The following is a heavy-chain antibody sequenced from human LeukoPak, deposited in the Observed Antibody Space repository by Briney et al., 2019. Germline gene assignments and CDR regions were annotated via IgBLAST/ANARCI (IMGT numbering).Heavy chain of an antibody. CDR2: IYYSGST. CDR3: ARGPNYVWGSYRYFDY. V-gene: IGHV4-30-4*01. J-gene: IGHJ4*02. Sequence: PSQTLSLTCTVSGASISSGDYYWSWIRQSPGKGLEWIGYIYYSGSTSYNPSLKSRVTISEDTSKNHFSLKLTSVTAADTAVYYCARGPNYVWGSYRYFDYWGQGTLVTVSS. D-gene: IGHD3-16*02. CDR1: GASISSGDYY.